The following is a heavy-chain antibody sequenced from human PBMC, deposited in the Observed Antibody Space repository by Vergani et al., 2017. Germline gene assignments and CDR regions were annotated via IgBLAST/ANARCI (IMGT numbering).Heavy chain of an antibody. CDR1: GGSISSADYY. CDR2: IYTTGST. Sequence: QVQLQESGPGLVKPSQTLSLTCSVSGGSISSADYYWTWIRQPAGEGLEWIGRIYTTGSTNHNPSLKSRVTISVDTSKNQFSLRVSSVTAADTAVYFCARQIVGISFFDSWGQGTLVTVSS. J-gene: IGHJ4*02. V-gene: IGHV4-61*02. CDR3: ARQIVGISFFDS. D-gene: IGHD1-26*01.